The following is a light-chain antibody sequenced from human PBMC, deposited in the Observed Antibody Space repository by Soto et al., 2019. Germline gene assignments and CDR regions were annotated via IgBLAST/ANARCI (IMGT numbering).Light chain of an antibody. Sequence: SALTQPPSVYGSPGQSVTISCTGTSNDVGSYNRVSWYQQPPSTAPKVIIYDVSNRPSGVPDRFSGSKSGNTASLTISGLQPEDEADYYCYSFTSSNTYVFGTGTKVTVL. CDR2: DVS. CDR1: SNDVGSYNR. J-gene: IGLJ1*01. CDR3: YSFTSSNTYV. V-gene: IGLV2-18*02.